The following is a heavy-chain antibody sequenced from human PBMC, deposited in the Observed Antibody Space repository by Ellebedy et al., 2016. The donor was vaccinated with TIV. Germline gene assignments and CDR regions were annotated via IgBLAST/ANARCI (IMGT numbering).Heavy chain of an antibody. CDR1: GFNFDDYA. CDR2: VSWNSGNI. J-gene: IGHJ4*02. CDR3: VREGPGWVLGEYYFDC. V-gene: IGHV3-9*01. D-gene: IGHD1-26*01. Sequence: SLKISCVGSGFNFDDYAMHWVRQVPGKGLEWVSSVSWNSGNIIYGDSVKGRFTISRDNAKNSLALQMNSLRPEDTALYYCVREGPGWVLGEYYFDCWGQGTLVTVSS.